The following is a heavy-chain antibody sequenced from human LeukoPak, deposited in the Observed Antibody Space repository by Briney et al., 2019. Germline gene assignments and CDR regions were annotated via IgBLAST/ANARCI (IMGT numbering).Heavy chain of an antibody. CDR3: ARDGGGPDAFDI. Sequence: PGGSLRLSCAASGFIFNNYAMSWVRQAPGKGLEWVSAISRSGGSTYHADSVKGRFTISRDNSKNTLYLQMNSLRADDTAVYYCARDGGGPDAFDIWGQGTMVTVSS. J-gene: IGHJ3*02. V-gene: IGHV3-23*01. CDR2: ISRSGGST. CDR1: GFIFNNYA.